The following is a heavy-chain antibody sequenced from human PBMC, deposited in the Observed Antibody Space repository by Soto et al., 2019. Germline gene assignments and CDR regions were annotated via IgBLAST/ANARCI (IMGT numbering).Heavy chain of an antibody. V-gene: IGHV3-74*01. D-gene: IGHD2-15*01. CDR2: INSDGSST. CDR3: ARFRYCSGGSCFPTYYYGMDV. J-gene: IGHJ6*02. Sequence: GGSLRLSCAASGFTFSSYWMHWVRQAPGKGLVWVSRINSDGSSTSYADSVKGRFTISRDNAKNTLYLQMNSLRAEDTAVYYCARFRYCSGGSCFPTYYYGMDVWGQGATVTVSS. CDR1: GFTFSSYW.